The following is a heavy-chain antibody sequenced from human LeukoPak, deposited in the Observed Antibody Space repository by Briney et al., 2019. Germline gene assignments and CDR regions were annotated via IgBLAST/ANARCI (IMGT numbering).Heavy chain of an antibody. CDR2: IYHSGST. CDR1: GGAVSGYY. CDR3: ARDRAAPGANYGDYFEYAS. J-gene: IGHJ5*02. D-gene: IGHD4-17*01. V-gene: IGHV4-59*02. Sequence: SETLSLTCTVSGGAVSGYYWSWVRQPPGKGLEWIGYIYHSGSTNYNPSLRSRVTISVDTSKNQISLILTSVTAAETAVYFCARDRAAPGANYGDYFEYASWGEGTLVTVSS.